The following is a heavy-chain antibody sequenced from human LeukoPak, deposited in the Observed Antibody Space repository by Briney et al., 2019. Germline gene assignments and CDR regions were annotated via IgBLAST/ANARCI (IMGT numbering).Heavy chain of an antibody. V-gene: IGHV3-30*04. CDR3: ARVAQRNWFDP. CDR2: ISYDGSNK. CDR1: GITFSSYA. J-gene: IGHJ5*02. Sequence: GGSLRLSCAASGITFSSYAMHWVRQAPGKGLEWVAVISYDGSNKYYADSVKGRFTISRDNSKNTLYLQMNSLRAEDTAVYYCARVAQRNWFDPWGQGTLVTVSS.